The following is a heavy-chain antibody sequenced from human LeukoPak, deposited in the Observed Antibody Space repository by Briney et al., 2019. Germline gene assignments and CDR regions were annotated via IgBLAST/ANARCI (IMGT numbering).Heavy chain of an antibody. V-gene: IGHV3-48*03. CDR3: ARDRDVGYYGSGSPNGGRGFDY. D-gene: IGHD3-10*01. CDR1: GFTFSSYE. Sequence: GGSLRLSCAASGFTFSSYEMNWVRQAPGKGLEWVSYISSSGSTIYYADSVKGRFTISRDNAKNSLYLQMNSLRAEDTAVYYCARDRDVGYYGSGSPNGGRGFDYWGQGTLVTVSS. CDR2: ISSSGSTI. J-gene: IGHJ4*02.